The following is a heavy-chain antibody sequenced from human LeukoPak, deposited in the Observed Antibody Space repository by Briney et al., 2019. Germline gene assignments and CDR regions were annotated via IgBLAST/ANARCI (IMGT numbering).Heavy chain of an antibody. CDR1: GFTFSSYA. J-gene: IGHJ4*02. D-gene: IGHD6-13*01. Sequence: RSGGSLRLSCAASGFTFSSYAMHWVRQAPGKGLEWVAVISYDGSNKYYADSVKGRFTISRDNSKNTLYLQMNSLRAEDTAVYYCARSLTYSSWFDYWGQGTLVTVSS. CDR2: ISYDGSNK. V-gene: IGHV3-30-3*01. CDR3: ARSLTYSSWFDY.